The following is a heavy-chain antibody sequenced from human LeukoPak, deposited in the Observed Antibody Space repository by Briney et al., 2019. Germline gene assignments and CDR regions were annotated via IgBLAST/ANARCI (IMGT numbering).Heavy chain of an antibody. Sequence: ASVKVSCKASGYTFTSYGISWGRQAPGQGLEWMGWISAYNGDTNYAQNLQGRVTMTTEKSTSTAYMELRSLRSDDTAVYYCAKFCSGGSCHLPGPDFDYWGQGTLVTVSS. J-gene: IGHJ4*02. CDR2: ISAYNGDT. CDR1: GYTFTSYG. V-gene: IGHV1-18*01. D-gene: IGHD2-15*01. CDR3: AKFCSGGSCHLPGPDFDY.